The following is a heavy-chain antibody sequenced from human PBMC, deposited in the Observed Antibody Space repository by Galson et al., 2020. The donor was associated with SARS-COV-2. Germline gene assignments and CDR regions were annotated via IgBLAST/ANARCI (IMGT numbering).Heavy chain of an antibody. J-gene: IGHJ4*02. CDR1: GYTLTELS. Sequence: ASVKVSCKVSGYTLTELSIHWVRQAPGKGLEWMGGFNPEDTKTVYSQKFQGRVTMTEDTSTDTAYMELSSLRSDDTAVYYCAPNRWDMQWGQGTLVIVSS. CDR3: APNRWDMQ. CDR2: FNPEDTKT. D-gene: IGHD1-26*01. V-gene: IGHV1-24*01.